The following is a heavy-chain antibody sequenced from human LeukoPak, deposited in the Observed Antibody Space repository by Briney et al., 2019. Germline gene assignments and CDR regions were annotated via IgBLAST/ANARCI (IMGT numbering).Heavy chain of an antibody. CDR3: ARESPYDFWSGYYLSFGSPHLLDY. CDR1: GYTFTSYG. J-gene: IGHJ4*02. V-gene: IGHV1-18*01. D-gene: IGHD3-3*01. CDR2: ISAYNGNT. Sequence: ASVKLSCKASGYTFTSYGMRWVRQARGQGREWGGGISAYNGNTNYAQKLQGRVTMTTDTSTSTAYMELRSLRSDDTAVYYCARESPYDFWSGYYLSFGSPHLLDYWGQGPLVTVSS.